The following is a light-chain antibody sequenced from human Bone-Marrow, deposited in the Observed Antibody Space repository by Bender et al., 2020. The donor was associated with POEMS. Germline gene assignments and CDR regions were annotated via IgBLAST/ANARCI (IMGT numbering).Light chain of an antibody. CDR3: HVWDGSGEVVV. CDR1: KLGDKY. V-gene: IGLV3-1*01. J-gene: IGLJ2*01. Sequence: SYELTQPPSVSVSPGQTATITCSGHKLGDKYCCWYQQKPGQSPLLVIYQDRKRPSGIPERFSGSNSGNTATLTISRVEVGDEADYFCHVWDGSGEVVVFGGGIKLTVL. CDR2: QDR.